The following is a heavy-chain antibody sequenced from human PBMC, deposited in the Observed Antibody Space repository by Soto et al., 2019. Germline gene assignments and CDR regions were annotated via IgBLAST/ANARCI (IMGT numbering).Heavy chain of an antibody. D-gene: IGHD3-22*01. V-gene: IGHV4-30-2*01. CDR2: IYHSGST. CDR3: ARGVRGYYDSSGHEAFDY. J-gene: IGHJ4*02. Sequence: QLQLQESGSGLVKPSQTLSLTCAVSGGSISSGGYSWSWIRQPPGKGLEWIGYIYHSGSTYYNPSLKSRVTISVDRSKNQFSLKLSSVTAADTAVYYCARGVRGYYDSSGHEAFDYWGQGTLVTVSS. CDR1: GGSISSGGYS.